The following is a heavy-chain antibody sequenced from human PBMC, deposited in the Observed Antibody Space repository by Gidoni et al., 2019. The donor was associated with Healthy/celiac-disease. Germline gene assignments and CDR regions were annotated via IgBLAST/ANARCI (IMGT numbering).Heavy chain of an antibody. Sequence: EVQLVASGGGLVQPGGSLRLSCAASGFTFSSYEMNWVRQAPGKGLEWVSYIRSSGSTIYYADSAKGRFTISGDKAKNSLYLQMNGLRAEVTAVYYCATTTFDYWGQGTLVTVSS. V-gene: IGHV3-48*03. CDR2: IRSSGSTI. D-gene: IGHD1-26*01. J-gene: IGHJ4*02. CDR1: GFTFSSYE. CDR3: ATTTFDY.